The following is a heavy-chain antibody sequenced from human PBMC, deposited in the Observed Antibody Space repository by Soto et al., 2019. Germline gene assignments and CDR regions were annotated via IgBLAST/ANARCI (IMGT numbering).Heavy chain of an antibody. D-gene: IGHD1-20*01. CDR1: VFTFNIYA. CDR2: TGATGRTT. J-gene: IGHJ4*02. CDR3: ATVNNTPRSFDY. Sequence: VGSLRLSCASSVFTFNIYAMTWVRQAPGKGLEWVSTTGATGRTTYYSDSVKGRFTVSRDNSKNTLDLQMSNLRAEDTAVYYCATVNNTPRSFDYWGQGTLVTVSS. V-gene: IGHV3-23*01.